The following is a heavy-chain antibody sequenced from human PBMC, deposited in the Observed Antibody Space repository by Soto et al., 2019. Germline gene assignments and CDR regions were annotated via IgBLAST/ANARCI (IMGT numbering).Heavy chain of an antibody. CDR1: GDSVSSNSAG. D-gene: IGHD5-12*01. Sequence: SQTLSLTCDISGDSVSSNSAGWNWIRQTPSRNLEWLGRTYYKSKWYYTYAASVKSRITVSPDTSKNQFSLQLTSVTPEDTAVYYFARGLWDDVSGQYYKDVWDKGTTVTVSS. CDR2: TYYKSKWYY. J-gene: IGHJ6*03. CDR3: ARGLWDDVSGQYYKDV. V-gene: IGHV6-1*01.